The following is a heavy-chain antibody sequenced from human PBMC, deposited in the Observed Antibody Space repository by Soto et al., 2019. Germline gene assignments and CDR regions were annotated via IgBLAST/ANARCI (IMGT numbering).Heavy chain of an antibody. V-gene: IGHV4-59*01. CDR3: ARVWGGAFDF. Sequence: PSETLSLICTVSGGSISSYYWSWIRQPPGKGLEWIGYIYYSGSTNYSPSLKSRVTISVDTSKNQFSLKLSSVTAADTAVYYCARVWGGAFDFWGQGTMVTVSS. CDR2: IYYSGST. J-gene: IGHJ3*01. D-gene: IGHD3-10*01. CDR1: GGSISSYY.